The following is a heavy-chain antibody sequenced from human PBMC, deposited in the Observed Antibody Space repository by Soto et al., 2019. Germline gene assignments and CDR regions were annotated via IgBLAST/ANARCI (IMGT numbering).Heavy chain of an antibody. V-gene: IGHV1-69*12. CDR3: GSENNRFRGGGEC. Sequence: QVQLVQSGAEVKKPASSVKVSCKASGGTFRDSPISWVRQAPGAGLEWMGGIISFVGTANYAQKFQDRVTISAEDSSNTVYLERDRLGSEVTAVYFCGSENNRFRGGGECWGQVTLVIVSS. D-gene: IGHD3-10*01. CDR1: GGTFRDSP. J-gene: IGHJ4*02. CDR2: IISFVGTA.